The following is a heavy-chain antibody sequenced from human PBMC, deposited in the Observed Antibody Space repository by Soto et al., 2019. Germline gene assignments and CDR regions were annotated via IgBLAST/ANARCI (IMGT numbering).Heavy chain of an antibody. V-gene: IGHV3-23*01. CDR2: ISGSGGST. J-gene: IGHJ6*02. CDR1: GFTFSSYA. CDR3: AKSRARFDFWSGYPYYYYGMDV. D-gene: IGHD3-3*01. Sequence: GGSLRLSCAATGFTFSSYAMSWVRQAPGKGLEWVSAISGSGGSTYYADSVKGRFTISRDNSKNTLYLQMNSLRAEDTAVYYCAKSRARFDFWSGYPYYYYGMDVWGQGTTVTVSS.